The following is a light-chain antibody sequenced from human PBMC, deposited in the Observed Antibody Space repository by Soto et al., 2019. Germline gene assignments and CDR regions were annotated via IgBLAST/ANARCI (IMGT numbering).Light chain of an antibody. J-gene: IGKJ5*01. CDR1: QSVSSY. CDR2: DAS. CDR3: QQRSNWPLT. Sequence: EIVLTQYPATLSLSPGERATLSCRASQSVSSYLAWYQQKPGQAPRLLIYDASNRATGIPARFSGSGSGTDFTLAIISIDPEDFAVYYCQQRSNWPLTFGHGTRLEI. V-gene: IGKV3-11*01.